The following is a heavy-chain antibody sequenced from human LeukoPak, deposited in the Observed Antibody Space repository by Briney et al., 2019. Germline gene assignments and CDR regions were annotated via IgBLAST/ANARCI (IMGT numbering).Heavy chain of an antibody. CDR3: ARDRYDYVWGSYVPTYYFDY. CDR1: GGSISSYY. D-gene: IGHD3-16*01. CDR2: IYYSGST. J-gene: IGHJ4*02. V-gene: IGHV4-59*01. Sequence: SETLSLTCTVSGGSISSYYWSWIRQPPGKGLEWIGYIYYSGSTNYNPSLKSRVTISVDTSKNQCSLKLSSVTAADTAVYYCARDRYDYVWGSYVPTYYFDYWGQGTLVTVSS.